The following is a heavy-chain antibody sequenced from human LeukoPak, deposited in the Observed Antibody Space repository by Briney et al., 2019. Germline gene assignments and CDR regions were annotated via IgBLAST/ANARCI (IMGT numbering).Heavy chain of an antibody. D-gene: IGHD3-16*01. V-gene: IGHV3-30*02. CDR1: GFTFSTYG. J-gene: IGHJ1*01. CDR2: VRYDGSNK. CDR3: AKDDDWGRYKH. Sequence: GGSLRLSCAASGFTFSTYGMHWVRQAPGKGLEWVAVVRYDGSNKYYADFVKGRFTISRDNSKNTLYLQMNSLRAEDTAVYYCAKDDDWGRYKHWGQGTLVTVSS.